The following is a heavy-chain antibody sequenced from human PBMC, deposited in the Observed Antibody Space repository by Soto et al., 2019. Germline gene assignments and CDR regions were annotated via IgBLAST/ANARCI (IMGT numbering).Heavy chain of an antibody. V-gene: IGHV3-53*01. CDR2: IYNHGAT. J-gene: IGHJ4*02. Sequence: QMVESGGGLIQPGGSLMLSCAVSEFSVYNEHITWFRQAPGKGLEWVSIIYNHGATHYLDSVKGRFSISRDNSKNTVDLQMNSLRVEDTAVYYCARMSAGLRYWGQGTLVTVSS. CDR3: ARMSAGLRY. CDR1: EFSVYNEH.